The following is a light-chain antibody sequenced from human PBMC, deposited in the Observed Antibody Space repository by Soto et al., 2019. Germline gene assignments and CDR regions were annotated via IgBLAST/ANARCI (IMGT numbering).Light chain of an antibody. CDR3: QPYAASPRT. CDR1: QSVSNYY. V-gene: IGKV3-20*01. Sequence: EIVLTQSPGTLSLSPRERATLSCSASQSVSNYYLAWYQHRPGQAPRLLIYGASTRAPGIPDRFRCSGSGTEFTLSISRREPDDFDVYYCQPYAASPRTFGQGTPVEV. J-gene: IGKJ1*01. CDR2: GAS.